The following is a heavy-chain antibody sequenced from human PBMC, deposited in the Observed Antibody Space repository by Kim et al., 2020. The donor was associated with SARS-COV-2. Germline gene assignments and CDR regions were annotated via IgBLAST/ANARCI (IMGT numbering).Heavy chain of an antibody. CDR1: GYTFTSYD. CDR2: MNPNSGNT. Sequence: ASVKVSCKASGYTFTSYDINWVRQATGQGLEWMGWMNPNSGNTGYAQKFQGRVTMTRNTSISTAYMELSSLRSEDTAVYYCARGVRGDGLSPQWGQGTLVTVSS. D-gene: IGHD2-8*01. V-gene: IGHV1-8*01. J-gene: IGHJ4*02. CDR3: ARGVRGDGLSPQ.